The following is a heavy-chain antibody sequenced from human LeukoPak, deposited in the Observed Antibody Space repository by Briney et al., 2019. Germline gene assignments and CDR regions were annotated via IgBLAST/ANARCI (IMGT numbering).Heavy chain of an antibody. V-gene: IGHV4-59*01. J-gene: IGHJ4*02. CDR2: IYYSGST. CDR3: ARVITVRGVIFDY. D-gene: IGHD3-16*01. Sequence: KSSETLSLTCTVSGGSFSTYYWSWIRQPPGKGLEWIGYIYYSGSTNYNPSLKSRVTISVDTSKNQFSLTLNSVTAADTAVYYCARVITVRGVIFDYWGQGTLVTVSS. CDR1: GGSFSTYY.